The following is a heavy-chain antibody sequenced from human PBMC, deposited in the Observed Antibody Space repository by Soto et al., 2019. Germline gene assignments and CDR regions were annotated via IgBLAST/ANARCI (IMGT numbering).Heavy chain of an antibody. V-gene: IGHV4-39*01. CDR3: ARHVVAVAADFDY. CDR2: IYYSGST. CDR1: GGSISSSSYY. J-gene: IGHJ4*02. Sequence: PSETLSLTCTVSGGSISSSSYYWGWIRQPPGKGLEWIGSIYYSGSTYYNPSLKSRVTISVDTSKNQFSLELSSVTAADTAVYYCARHVVAVAADFDYWGQGTLVTVSS. D-gene: IGHD6-19*01.